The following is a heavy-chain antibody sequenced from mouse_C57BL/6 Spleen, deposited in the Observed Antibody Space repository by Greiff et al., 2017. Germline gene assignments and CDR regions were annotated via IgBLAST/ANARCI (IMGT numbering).Heavy chain of an antibody. CDR1: GFTFSNYW. V-gene: IGHV6-3*01. CDR3: TGVGHYDYDDGWYFDV. CDR2: IRLKSDNYAT. J-gene: IGHJ1*03. D-gene: IGHD2-4*01. Sequence: EVKVEESGGGLVQPGGSMKLSCVASGFTFSNYWMNWVRQSPEKGLEWVAQIRLKSDNYATHYAESVKGRFTISRDDSKSSVYLQMNNLRAEDTGIYYCTGVGHYDYDDGWYFDVWGTGTTVTVSS.